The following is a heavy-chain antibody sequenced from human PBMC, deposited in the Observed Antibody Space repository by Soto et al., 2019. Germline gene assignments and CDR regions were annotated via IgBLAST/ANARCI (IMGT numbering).Heavy chain of an antibody. CDR3: ARQIYDSDTGPNFQYYFDS. CDR1: GYSFAGYS. CDR2: IDPSDSQT. D-gene: IGHD3-22*01. Sequence: PGESLKISCKGSGYSFAGYSITGVRQKPGKGLEWMGRIDPSDSQTYYSPSFRGHVTISVTKSITTVFLQWSSLRASDTAMYYCARQIYDSDTGPNFQYYFDSWGQGTPVTVSS. V-gene: IGHV5-10-1*01. J-gene: IGHJ4*02.